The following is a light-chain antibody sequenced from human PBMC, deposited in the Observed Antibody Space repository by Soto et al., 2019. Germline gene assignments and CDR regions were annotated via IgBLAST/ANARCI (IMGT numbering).Light chain of an antibody. CDR2: LGS. J-gene: IGKJ1*01. V-gene: IGKV2-28*01. CDR3: MQSLQAWT. Sequence: EIVLTQSPLALPVTPGEPASISCRSNQSLLHSNGYTYLDWFQQKPGHSPQLLIYLGSNRASGVPDRFSGSGSGTDFTLKISRVEAEDVGVFYCMQSLQAWTFGQGTKVESK. CDR1: QSLLHSNGYTY.